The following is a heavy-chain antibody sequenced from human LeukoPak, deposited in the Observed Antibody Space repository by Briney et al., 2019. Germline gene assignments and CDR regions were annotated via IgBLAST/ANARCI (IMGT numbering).Heavy chain of an antibody. D-gene: IGHD2-21*01. CDR1: GFTFSSYE. CDR3: ANENTYFDY. CDR2: ISGRSTTK. V-gene: IGHV3-48*01. Sequence: GGSLRLSCAASGFTFSSYEMNWVRQAPGKGLEWVSYISGRSTTKYYADSVKGRFTISRDNAKNSLYLQMNSLRAEDTAVYYCANENTYFDYCGQGTGVTVTA. J-gene: IGHJ4*02.